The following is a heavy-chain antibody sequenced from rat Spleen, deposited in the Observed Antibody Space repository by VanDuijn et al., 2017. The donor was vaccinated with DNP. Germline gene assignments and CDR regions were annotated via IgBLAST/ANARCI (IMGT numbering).Heavy chain of an antibody. CDR3: ATSPGPNWFAY. V-gene: IGHV5-29*01. D-gene: IGHD1-4*01. Sequence: EVKLVESGGGLVQPGRSLKLSCAASGFNFNDYWMGWVRQAPTKGLEWVATISYDGISTYYRDSVKGRFTISRDNANRTLYLQMDSLRSEDTATYYCATSPGPNWFAYWGQGTLVTVSS. J-gene: IGHJ3*01. CDR1: GFNFNDYW. CDR2: ISYDGIST.